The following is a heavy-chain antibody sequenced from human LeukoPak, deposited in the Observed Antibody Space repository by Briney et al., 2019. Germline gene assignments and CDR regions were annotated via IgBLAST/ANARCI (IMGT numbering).Heavy chain of an antibody. CDR2: ISSSGSPI. D-gene: IGHD4-17*01. Sequence: GGSLRLSCAASGCIFSSYEMNWVRQAPGKGLEWVSYISSSGSPIYYADSVKGRFTISRDNAKNSLYLQMNSLRAEDTAVYYCARDLGDYVGYDAFDIWGQGTMDTVSS. J-gene: IGHJ3*02. CDR1: GCIFSSYE. CDR3: ARDLGDYVGYDAFDI. V-gene: IGHV3-48*03.